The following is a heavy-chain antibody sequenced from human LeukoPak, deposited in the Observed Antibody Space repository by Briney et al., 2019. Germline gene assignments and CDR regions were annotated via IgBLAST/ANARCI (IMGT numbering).Heavy chain of an antibody. CDR1: GGSISSYY. CDR3: TRVDNGGHFDY. Sequence: PSETLSLTCTVSGGSISSYYWSWIRQPPGKGLEWIGYVYHTGTSGYHPSLKSRVAMSLDTSKNQVSLKLRSVTAADTAVYFCTRVDNGGHFDYWGQGTLVTVSS. J-gene: IGHJ4*02. CDR2: VYHTGTS. D-gene: IGHD2-8*01. V-gene: IGHV4-59*01.